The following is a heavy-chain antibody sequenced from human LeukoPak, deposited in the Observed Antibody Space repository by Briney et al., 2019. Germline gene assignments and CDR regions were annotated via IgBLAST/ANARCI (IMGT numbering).Heavy chain of an antibody. D-gene: IGHD6-19*01. CDR3: ARDRDNVAGSRGYFDY. J-gene: IGHJ4*01. CDR1: GFTFSSYG. CDR2: IRFDGSNK. V-gene: IGHV3-30*02. Sequence: GGSLRLSCAASGFTFSSYGMHWVRQAPGKGLEWVAFIRFDGSNKYYADSVKGRFTISRDNSKNTLYLQMKSLRAEDTAVYYCARDRDNVAGSRGYFDYWGQGTLVTVSS.